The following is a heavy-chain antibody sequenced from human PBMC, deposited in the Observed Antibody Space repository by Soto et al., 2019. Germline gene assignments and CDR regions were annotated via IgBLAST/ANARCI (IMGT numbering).Heavy chain of an antibody. Sequence: QVQLVESGGGVVQPGRSLRLSCAASGFTFSSYAMHWVRQAPGKGLEWVAVISYDGSNKYYADSVKGRFTISRDNSKNTLYLQMTSLRAEDTAVYYCAREIERLLGCWGQGTLVTVSS. D-gene: IGHD3-3*01. V-gene: IGHV3-30-3*01. CDR2: ISYDGSNK. CDR3: AREIERLLGC. J-gene: IGHJ4*02. CDR1: GFTFSSYA.